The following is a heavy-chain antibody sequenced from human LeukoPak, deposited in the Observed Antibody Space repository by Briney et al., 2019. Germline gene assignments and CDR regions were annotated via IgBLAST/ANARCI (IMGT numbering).Heavy chain of an antibody. CDR2: ISGSGGST. CDR3: ARVGAVAAQPFDY. Sequence: GGSPRLSCAASGFTFSSYAMSWVRQAPGKGLEWVSAISGSGGSTYYADSVKGRFTISRDNSKNTLYLQMNSLRAEDTAVYYCARVGAVAAQPFDYWGQGTLVTVSS. V-gene: IGHV3-23*01. J-gene: IGHJ4*02. CDR1: GFTFSSYA. D-gene: IGHD6-19*01.